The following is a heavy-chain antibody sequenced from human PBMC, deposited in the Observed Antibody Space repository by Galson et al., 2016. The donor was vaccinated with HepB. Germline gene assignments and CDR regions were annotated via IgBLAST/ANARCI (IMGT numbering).Heavy chain of an antibody. CDR2: AIPLLGTS. Sequence: SVKVSCKASGGTFSNYAFSWVRQAPGQGLEWVGGAIPLLGTSNYAEKLKGRVSVTADKSTMTAYMELNTLTSEDTAVYYCATVRFDGFWGGIYWGQGTLVTVPS. V-gene: IGHV1-69*10. CDR1: GGTFSNYA. D-gene: IGHD5-24*01. J-gene: IGHJ4*02. CDR3: ATVRFDGFWGGIY.